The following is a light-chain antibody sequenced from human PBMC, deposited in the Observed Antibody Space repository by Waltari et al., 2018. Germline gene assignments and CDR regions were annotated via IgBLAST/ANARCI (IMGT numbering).Light chain of an antibody. CDR1: QSVSSSS. J-gene: IGKJ1*01. V-gene: IGKV3-20*01. CDR2: GAS. Sequence: EIVLTQSPGTLSLSLGERATLSCRASQSVSSSSLAWYQQKPGLAPRLLMYGASNRATGIPDRCSGSGSGTDFTLTISRLEPEYFALYYCQQYGSSPTFGQGTKVEI. CDR3: QQYGSSPT.